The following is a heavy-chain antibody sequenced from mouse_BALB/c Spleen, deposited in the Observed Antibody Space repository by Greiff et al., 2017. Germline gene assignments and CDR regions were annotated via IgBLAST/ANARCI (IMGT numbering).Heavy chain of an antibody. D-gene: IGHD2-3*01. V-gene: IGHV14-3*02. CDR3: APIYDGYYVRVYYYAMDY. CDR2: IDPANGNT. CDR1: GFNIKDTY. Sequence: EVHLVESGAELVKPGASVKLSCTASGFNIKDTYMHWVKQRPEQGLEWIGRIDPANGNTKYDPKFQGKATITADTSSNTAYLQLSSLTSEDTAVYYCAPIYDGYYVRVYYYAMDYWGQGTSVTVSS. J-gene: IGHJ4*01.